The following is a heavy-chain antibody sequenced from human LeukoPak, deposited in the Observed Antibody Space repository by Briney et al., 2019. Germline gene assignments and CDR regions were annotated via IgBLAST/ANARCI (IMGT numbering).Heavy chain of an antibody. CDR2: IYHSGST. CDR1: GGSLSSHY. D-gene: IGHD2-15*01. V-gene: IGHV4-59*08. J-gene: IGHJ3*02. Sequence: SETLSLTCTVSGGSLSSHYWGWIRQPPGKGLEWIGCIYHSGSTYHNPSLKSRVPISVDTSKNHFPLKVRSVSAAHTAVFYCARHLVAPAADAFDIWGQGTMVTVSS. CDR3: ARHLVAPAADAFDI.